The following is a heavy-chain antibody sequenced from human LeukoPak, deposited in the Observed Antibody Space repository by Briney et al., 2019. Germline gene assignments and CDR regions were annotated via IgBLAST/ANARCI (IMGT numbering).Heavy chain of an antibody. J-gene: IGHJ4*02. CDR3: ARGRVRYSSSSGVPLDLGY. D-gene: IGHD6-6*01. CDR2: MNPNSGNT. CDR1: GGTFSSYA. Sequence: GSSVKVSCKASGGTFSSYAISWVRQAPGQGLEWMGWMNPNSGNTGYAQKFQGRVTMTRNTSISTAYMELSSLRSEDTAVYYCARGRVRYSSSSGVPLDLGYWGQGTLVTVSS. V-gene: IGHV1-8*02.